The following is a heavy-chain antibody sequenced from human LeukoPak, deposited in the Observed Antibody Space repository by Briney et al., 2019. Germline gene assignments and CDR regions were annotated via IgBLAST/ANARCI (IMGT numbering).Heavy chain of an antibody. D-gene: IGHD2-15*01. J-gene: IGHJ4*02. Sequence: GGSLRLSCAASGFTFSSYAMSWVRQAPGKGLEGVSAISGSGGSTYYADSVKGRFTISRANSKNTMYLQMNSLRPEDTAVYYCAKQRIVVVVAAYYFDYWGQGTLVTVSS. CDR1: GFTFSSYA. V-gene: IGHV3-23*01. CDR2: ISGSGGST. CDR3: AKQRIVVVVAAYYFDY.